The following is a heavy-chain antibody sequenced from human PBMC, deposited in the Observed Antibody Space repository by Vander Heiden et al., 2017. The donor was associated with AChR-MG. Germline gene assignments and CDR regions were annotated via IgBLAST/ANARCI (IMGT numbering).Heavy chain of an antibody. Sequence: EVQVLESGGGLVQPGGSLRLSCAASGFTFSGYAMVWVRQAPGRGLEWVSGITGSGNMTYYADSVKGRFTISRDNSNNTLYLQMKSMRAEDTAVYYCAKGLGVITTVDYWGQGTLVTVSS. CDR3: AKGLGVITTVDY. V-gene: IGHV3-23*01. J-gene: IGHJ4*02. CDR2: ITGSGNMT. D-gene: IGHD2-21*01. CDR1: GFTFSGYA.